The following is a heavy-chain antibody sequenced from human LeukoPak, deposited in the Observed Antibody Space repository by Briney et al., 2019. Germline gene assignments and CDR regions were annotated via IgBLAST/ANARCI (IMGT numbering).Heavy chain of an antibody. V-gene: IGHV3-30*18. CDR3: AKDPYSGSFEYFQH. D-gene: IGHD1-26*01. CDR2: ISHDGSKK. J-gene: IGHJ1*01. CDR1: GFTFGSYG. Sequence: GGSLRLSCAASGFTFGSYGMHWVRQAPGKGLEWVAVISHDGSKKYYADSVKGRFTISRDNSKNTLYLQMNSLRDEDTAVYYCAKDPYSGSFEYFQHWGQGTLVTVSS.